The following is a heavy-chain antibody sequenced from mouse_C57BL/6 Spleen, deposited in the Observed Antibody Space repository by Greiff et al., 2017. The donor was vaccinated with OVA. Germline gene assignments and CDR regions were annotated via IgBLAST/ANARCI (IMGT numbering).Heavy chain of an antibody. CDR2: IYPGDGDT. CDR1: GYAFSSSW. D-gene: IGHD2-4*01. Sequence: QVQLQQSGPELVKPGASVKISCKASGYAFSSSWMNWVKQRPGKGLEWIGRIYPGDGDTNYNGKFKGKATLTADKSSSTAYMQLSSLTSEDSAVYFCARSYCDYDVGFAYWGQGTLVTVSA. CDR3: ARSYCDYDVGFAY. J-gene: IGHJ3*01. V-gene: IGHV1-82*01.